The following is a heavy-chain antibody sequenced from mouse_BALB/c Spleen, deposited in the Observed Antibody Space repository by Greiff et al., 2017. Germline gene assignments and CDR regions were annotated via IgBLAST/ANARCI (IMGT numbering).Heavy chain of an antibody. CDR1: GFSLTSYG. Sequence: VQLKESGPDLVAPSQSLSITCTVSGFSLTSYGVHWVRQPPGKGLEWLVVIWSDGSTTYNSALKSRLSISKDNSKSQVFLKMNSLQTDDTAMYYCARHVGNYYYYAMDYWGQGTSVTVSS. V-gene: IGHV2-6-2*01. CDR3: ARHVGNYYYYAMDY. J-gene: IGHJ4*01. D-gene: IGHD2-1*01. CDR2: IWSDGST.